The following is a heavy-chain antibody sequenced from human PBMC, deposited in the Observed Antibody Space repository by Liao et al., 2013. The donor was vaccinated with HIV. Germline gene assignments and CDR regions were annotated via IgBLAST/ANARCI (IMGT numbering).Heavy chain of an antibody. V-gene: IGHV4-4*07. CDR3: ARDYQPYYYDGTAFDY. J-gene: IGHJ4*02. CDR2: IYSSGST. D-gene: IGHD3-22*01. CDR1: GGSISSYY. Sequence: QVQLQESGPGLVKPSETLSLTCTVSGGSISSYYWSWIRQPAGKGLECIGRIYSSGSTNYNPSLKSRVSMSVDTSKNQFSLKLTSVTAADTAVYYCARDYQPYYYDGTAFDYWGQGTLVTVSS.